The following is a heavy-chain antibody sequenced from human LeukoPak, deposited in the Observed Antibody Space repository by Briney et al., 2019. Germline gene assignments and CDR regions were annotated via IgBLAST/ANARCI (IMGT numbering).Heavy chain of an antibody. Sequence: KPSETLSLTCAVYGGSFSGYYWSWIRQPPGKGLEWIGEINHSGSTNYNPSLKSRVTISVDTSENQFSLKLSSVTAADTAVYYCARDSDYGDYIDYWGQGTLVTVSS. CDR1: GGSFSGYY. D-gene: IGHD4-17*01. V-gene: IGHV4-34*01. CDR2: INHSGST. J-gene: IGHJ4*02. CDR3: ARDSDYGDYIDY.